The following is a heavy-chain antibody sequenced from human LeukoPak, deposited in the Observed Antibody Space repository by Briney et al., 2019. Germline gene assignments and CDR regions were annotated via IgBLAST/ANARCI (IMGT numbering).Heavy chain of an antibody. CDR2: ISSSGSSI. D-gene: IGHD2-2*01. CDR3: AREPGLSFSLHYFDC. CDR1: GFTFNSYE. V-gene: IGHV3-48*03. Sequence: HPGGSLRLSCAASGFTFNSYEVNWVRQAPGKGLEWVSYISSSGSSIYYADSVKGRFTISRDNAKNSLYLQMNSLRAEDTAVYYCAREPGLSFSLHYFDCWGQGILVTVSS. J-gene: IGHJ4*02.